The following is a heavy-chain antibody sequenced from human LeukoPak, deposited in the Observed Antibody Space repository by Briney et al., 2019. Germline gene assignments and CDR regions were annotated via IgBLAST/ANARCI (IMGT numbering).Heavy chain of an antibody. V-gene: IGHV4-39*07. D-gene: IGHD6-13*01. CDR3: ARVYYSNSYDYWYFDL. CDR1: GGSISSTTYY. Sequence: SETLSLTCTVSGGSISSTTYYWGWIRQPPGKGLEWIGSIYYSGSTNYNPSLKSRVTISVDTSKNQFSLKLSSVTAADTAVYYCARVYYSNSYDYWYFDLWGRGTLVTVSS. CDR2: IYYSGST. J-gene: IGHJ2*01.